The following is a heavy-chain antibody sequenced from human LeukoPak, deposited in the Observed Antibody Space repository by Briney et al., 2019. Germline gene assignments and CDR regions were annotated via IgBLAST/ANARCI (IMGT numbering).Heavy chain of an antibody. CDR2: INGRGDNT. V-gene: IGHV3-23*01. CDR1: GVIISSYA. D-gene: IGHD2/OR15-2a*01. J-gene: IGHJ5*02. CDR3: AKDRVSPGFNWFDP. Sequence: GGALRLSCAASGVIISSYAMSWVRQAPGKGLEWVAGINGRGDNTYYADFLKGRFTIARDNSKSTVYLQKNSLRTEDTAVYYCAKDRVSPGFNWFDPWGQGTLVTVSS.